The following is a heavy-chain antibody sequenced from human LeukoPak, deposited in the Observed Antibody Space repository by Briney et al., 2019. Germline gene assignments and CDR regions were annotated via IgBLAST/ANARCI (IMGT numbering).Heavy chain of an antibody. J-gene: IGHJ6*03. CDR1: GFTFSTFP. CDR2: ISDDGRDT. CDR3: ARVGRVSIYPSYMDV. Sequence: GGSLRLSCEASGFTFSTFPMHWVRQTPDKRLEWVAVISDDGRDTYYADSVTGRFTISRENSKNTLYLQMNSLSPEDTAVVYCARVGRVSIYPSYMDVWGKGTTVTVSS. V-gene: IGHV3-30*04. D-gene: IGHD6-6*01.